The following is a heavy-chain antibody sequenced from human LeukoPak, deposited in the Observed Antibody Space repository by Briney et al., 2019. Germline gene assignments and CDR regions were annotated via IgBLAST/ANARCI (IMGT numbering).Heavy chain of an antibody. CDR3: ARDRRLGGDMVRGVIITPYYFDY. Sequence: ASVKVSCKASGYTFISYAMNWVRQAPGQGLEWMGWINTNTANPTYAQGFTGRFVFSLDTSVSTAYLQISSLKAEDTAVYYCARDRRLGGDMVRGVIITPYYFDYWGQGTLVTVSS. V-gene: IGHV7-4-1*02. J-gene: IGHJ4*02. D-gene: IGHD3-10*01. CDR2: INTNTANP. CDR1: GYTFISYA.